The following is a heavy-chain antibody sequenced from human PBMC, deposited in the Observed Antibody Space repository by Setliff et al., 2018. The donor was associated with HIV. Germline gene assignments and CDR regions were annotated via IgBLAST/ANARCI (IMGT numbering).Heavy chain of an antibody. J-gene: IGHJ4*02. CDR2: IYDSGSA. CDR1: GHSISSGGYY. V-gene: IGHV4-31*03. D-gene: IGHD7-27*01. Sequence: TLSLTCSVSGHSISSGGYYWNWIRQRPGKGLEWIGYIYDSGSADYNPSLKSRVTISVDTSKNRFSLKVSSVIDADTAVYLCARLTVTLGRSLTADFDFDFWGQGALVTVSS. CDR3: ARLTVTLGRSLTADFDFDF.